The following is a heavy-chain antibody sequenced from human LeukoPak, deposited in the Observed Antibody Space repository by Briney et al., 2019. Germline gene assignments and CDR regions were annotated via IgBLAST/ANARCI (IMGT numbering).Heavy chain of an antibody. CDR2: IIPILGIA. J-gene: IGHJ4*02. D-gene: IGHD3-10*01. CDR1: GGTFSSYA. V-gene: IGHV1-69*04. CDR3: ARDSEYYGSGSYYSIPGLFDY. Sequence: GASVKVSCKASGGTFSSYAISWVRQAPGQGLEWMGRIIPILGIANYAQKFQGRVTITADKSTSTAYMELSSLRSKDTAVYYCARDSEYYGSGSYYSIPGLFDYWGQGTLVTVSS.